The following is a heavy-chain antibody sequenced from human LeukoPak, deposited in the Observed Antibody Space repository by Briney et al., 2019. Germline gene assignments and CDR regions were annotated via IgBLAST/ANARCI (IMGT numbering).Heavy chain of an antibody. CDR3: ARVSGYDILTGYYIEGAFDI. D-gene: IGHD3-9*01. CDR1: GFTFSSYS. Sequence: PGGSLRLSCAASGFTFSSYSMNWVRQAPGKGLEWVSSISSSSSYIYYADSVKGRFTISRDSAKNSLYLQMNSLRAEDTAVYYCARVSGYDILTGYYIEGAFDIWGQGTMVTVSS. J-gene: IGHJ3*02. V-gene: IGHV3-21*01. CDR2: ISSSSSYI.